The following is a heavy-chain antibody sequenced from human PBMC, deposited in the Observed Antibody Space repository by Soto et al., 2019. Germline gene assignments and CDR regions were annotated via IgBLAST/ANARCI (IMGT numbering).Heavy chain of an antibody. V-gene: IGHV1-18*01. CDR2: ISAYNGNT. CDR3: ARDLRYSGYDYYYGMDV. D-gene: IGHD5-12*01. J-gene: IGHJ6*02. CDR1: GYTFTSYG. Sequence: EASVKVSCKASGYTFTSYGISWVRQAPGQGLEWMGWISAYNGNTNYAQKLQGRVTMTTDTSTSTAYMELRSLRSDDTAVYYCARDLRYSGYDYYYGMDVWGQGTTVTVSS.